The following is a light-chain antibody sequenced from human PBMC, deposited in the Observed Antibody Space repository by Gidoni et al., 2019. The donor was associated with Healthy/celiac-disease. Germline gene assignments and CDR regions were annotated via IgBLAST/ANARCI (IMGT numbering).Light chain of an antibody. J-gene: IGLJ2*01. CDR1: TGAVTSGHY. V-gene: IGLV7-46*01. CDR2: DTS. CDR3: LLSYRGALVV. Sequence: QAVVTQEPSLTVSPGGTVTLTCGSSTGAVTSGHYPYWFQQKPGQAPRTLIYDTSNKHSCTPARFSGSLLGGKAALTLSGAQPEDEAEYYCLLSYRGALVVFGGGTKLTVL.